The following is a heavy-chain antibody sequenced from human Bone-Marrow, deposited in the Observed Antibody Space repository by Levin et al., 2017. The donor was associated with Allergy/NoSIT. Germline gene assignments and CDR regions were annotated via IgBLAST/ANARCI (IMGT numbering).Heavy chain of an antibody. Sequence: KPSETLSLTCTVSGDSVSSSSYYWSWIRQPPGKGLEWVGYIYYDGSTNHNPSLKSRVTISLDTSKNQISLRLRSVTAADTAVYFCARRLRAGYALNYFDFWGQGALVTVSS. CDR1: GDSVSSSSYY. D-gene: IGHD5-24*01. CDR3: ARRLRAGYALNYFDF. CDR2: IYYDGST. J-gene: IGHJ4*02. V-gene: IGHV4-61*01.